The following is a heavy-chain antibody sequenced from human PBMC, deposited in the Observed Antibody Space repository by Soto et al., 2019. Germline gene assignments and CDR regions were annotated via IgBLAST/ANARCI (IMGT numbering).Heavy chain of an antibody. CDR2: IGVHSGNT. J-gene: IGHJ4*01. CDR1: SYTSTTYG. CDR3: ARWIRGNYYDSGRYSVQHFFDS. Sequence: ASVKVSCKASSYTSTTYGISWVRQAPGQGLEWMGWIGVHSGNTNYAQKVQDRVTMTTDTSTNTAYMELRSLRSDDTAVYYCARWIRGNYYDSGRYSVQHFFDSWGQGTMDTVST. D-gene: IGHD3-10*01. V-gene: IGHV1-18*01.